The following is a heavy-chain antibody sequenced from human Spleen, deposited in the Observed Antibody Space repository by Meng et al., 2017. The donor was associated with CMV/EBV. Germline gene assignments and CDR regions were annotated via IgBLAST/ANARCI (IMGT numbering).Heavy chain of an antibody. V-gene: IGHV3-21*01. CDR2: ISSSSSYI. CDR1: GFTFSSYN. CDR3: ARDQYSGGWFPY. J-gene: IGHJ4*02. D-gene: IGHD6-19*01. Sequence: GGSLRLSCAASGFTFSSYNMNWVRQAPGKGLEWVSSISSSSSYIYYVDSVKGRFTISRDNAKKMLYLQMNSLRPEDTAVYYCARDQYSGGWFPYWGQGTLVTVSS.